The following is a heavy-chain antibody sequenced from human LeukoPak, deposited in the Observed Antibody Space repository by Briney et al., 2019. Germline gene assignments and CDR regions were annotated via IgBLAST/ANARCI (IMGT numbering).Heavy chain of an antibody. CDR3: AISRLGRPNWFDP. CDR2: ISSSSSYI. J-gene: IGHJ5*02. V-gene: IGHV3-21*01. Sequence: KPGGSLRLSCAASGFTFSSYSMNWVRQAPGKGLEWVSSISSSSSYIYYADSVKGRFTISRDNAKNSLYLQMNSLRAEDTAVYYCAISRLGRPNWFDPWDQGTLVTVSS. D-gene: IGHD7-27*01. CDR1: GFTFSSYS.